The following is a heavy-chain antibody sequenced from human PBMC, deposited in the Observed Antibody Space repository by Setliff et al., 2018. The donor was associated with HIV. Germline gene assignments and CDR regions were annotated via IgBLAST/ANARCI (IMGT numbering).Heavy chain of an antibody. CDR1: GFTSPNSA. D-gene: IGHD3-10*01. CDR2: IVVDSGLT. J-gene: IGHJ4*02. Sequence: SVKVSCKTSGFTSPNSAIQWVRQARGQRLEWIGWIVVDSGLTNYAQKFQEKVTITRDMSANTAFMELRSLRSDDTAVYYCAADRDVWFGELVTWAQGTLVTVSS. CDR3: AADRDVWFGELVT. V-gene: IGHV1-58*02.